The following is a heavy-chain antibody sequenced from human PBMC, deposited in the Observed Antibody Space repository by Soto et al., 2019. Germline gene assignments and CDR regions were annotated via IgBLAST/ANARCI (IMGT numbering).Heavy chain of an antibody. CDR3: ARDAASFSSWYGYNWFDP. D-gene: IGHD6-13*01. V-gene: IGHV1-3*01. J-gene: IGHJ5*02. CDR1: GYTFTSYA. Sequence: ASVKVSCKASGYTFTSYAMHWVRQAPGQRLEWMGWINAGNGNTKYSQKFQGRVTITRDTSASTAYMELSSLRSEDTAVYYCARDAASFSSWYGYNWFDPWGQGTLVTVSS. CDR2: INAGNGNT.